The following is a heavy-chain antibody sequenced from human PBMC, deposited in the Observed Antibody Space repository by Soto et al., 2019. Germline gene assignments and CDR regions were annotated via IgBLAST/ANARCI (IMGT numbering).Heavy chain of an antibody. D-gene: IGHD6-25*01. Sequence: QVQLVESGGGVVQPGRSLRLSCAASGFTFSSYGMHWVRQAPGKGLEWVAVIWYDGSNKYYADSVKGRFTISRDNSKNTLYLQMNSLRAEDTAVYYCARDTSSSGCMDVWGQGTTVTASS. V-gene: IGHV3-33*01. J-gene: IGHJ6*02. CDR2: IWYDGSNK. CDR1: GFTFSSYG. CDR3: ARDTSSSGCMDV.